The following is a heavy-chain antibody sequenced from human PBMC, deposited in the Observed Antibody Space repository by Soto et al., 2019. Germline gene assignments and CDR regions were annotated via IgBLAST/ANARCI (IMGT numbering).Heavy chain of an antibody. J-gene: IGHJ6*02. Sequence: QVQLVESGGGVVQPGRSLRLSCAASGFTFSSYAMHWFRQAPGKGLEWVAVISYDGSNKYYADSVKGRFTISRDNSKNTLDLQMNSLRAEDTAVYYCARDRGGSSMDVWGQGTTVTVSS. CDR2: ISYDGSNK. CDR1: GFTFSSYA. CDR3: ARDRGGSSMDV. D-gene: IGHD6-6*01. V-gene: IGHV3-30-3*01.